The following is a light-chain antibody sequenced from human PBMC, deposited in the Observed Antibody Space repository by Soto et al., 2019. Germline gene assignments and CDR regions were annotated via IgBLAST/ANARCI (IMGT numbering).Light chain of an antibody. CDR3: SSYTSSSTLDVV. Sequence: QPVLTQPASVSGSPGQSITISCTGTSSDVGNYNFVSWYQQLPGKAPKLMIYDVSNRPSGVSNRFSGSKSGNTASLTISGLQAEDEADYYCSSYTSSSTLDVVFGGGTKLTVL. CDR2: DVS. CDR1: SSDVGNYNF. V-gene: IGLV2-14*01. J-gene: IGLJ2*01.